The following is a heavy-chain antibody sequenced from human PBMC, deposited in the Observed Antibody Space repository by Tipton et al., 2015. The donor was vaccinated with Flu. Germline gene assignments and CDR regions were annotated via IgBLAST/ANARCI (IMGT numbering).Heavy chain of an antibody. D-gene: IGHD6-6*01. CDR1: GFSIRNGYF. J-gene: IGHJ5*02. CDR2: IYLTGTT. CDR3: AREGVRSISSRRVWFAP. Sequence: TLSLTCAVSGFSIRNGYFWGWIRQSPGKGLEWIGSIYLTGTTYYKPSLKSRVTISVDTSKNQFSLNLRSVTAADTAVYYCAREGVRSISSRRVWFAPWGQGTLVTVSS. V-gene: IGHV4-38-2*02.